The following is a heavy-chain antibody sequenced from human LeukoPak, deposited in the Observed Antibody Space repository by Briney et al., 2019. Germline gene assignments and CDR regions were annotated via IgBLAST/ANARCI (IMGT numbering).Heavy chain of an antibody. J-gene: IGHJ4*02. CDR1: GFTVSSNY. D-gene: IGHD4-17*01. CDR3: AFTDYGDYVGY. Sequence: GRSLRLSCAASGFTVSSNYMSWVRQAPGKGLEWVSVIYSGGSTYYADSVKGRFTISRDNSKNTLYLQMNSLRAEDTAVYYCAFTDYGDYVGYWGQGTLVTVSS. CDR2: IYSGGST. V-gene: IGHV3-66*01.